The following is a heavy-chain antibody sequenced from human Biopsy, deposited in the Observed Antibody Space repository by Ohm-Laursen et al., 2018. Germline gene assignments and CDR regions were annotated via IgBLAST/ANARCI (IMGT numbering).Heavy chain of an antibody. D-gene: IGHD2-15*01. V-gene: IGHV3-11*01. J-gene: IGHJ4*02. Sequence: SLRLSCAASGFPVSDYYMSWIRQAPGRGLEWVSDINSSGSTKYHAESVKGRFTISRDNAMNSVYLQINSLRGEDTAVYYSARAVGIAAAPIDYWGQGTLVTVSS. CDR1: GFPVSDYY. CDR3: ARAVGIAAAPIDY. CDR2: INSSGSTK.